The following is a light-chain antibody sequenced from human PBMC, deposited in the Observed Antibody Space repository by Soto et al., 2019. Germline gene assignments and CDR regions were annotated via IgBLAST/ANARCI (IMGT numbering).Light chain of an antibody. J-gene: IGKJ1*01. CDR2: GAS. CDR1: QSVSSY. CDR3: QHYNNWPPWT. V-gene: IGKV3-15*01. Sequence: EIVMTQSPATLSVSPGERATLSCGASQSVSSYLAWYQQKPGQAPRLLLYGASIRATGIPARFSGSGSGTEFTLTISTLQSEDFAIYYCQHYNNWPPWTFGQGTKVDNK.